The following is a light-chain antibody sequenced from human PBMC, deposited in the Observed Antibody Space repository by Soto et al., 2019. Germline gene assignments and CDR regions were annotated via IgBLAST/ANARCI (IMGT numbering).Light chain of an antibody. CDR2: NNN. V-gene: IGLV1-44*01. CDR1: SSNIGSKT. J-gene: IGLJ3*02. Sequence: QSVLTQPPSASGTPGQRVTISCSGSSSNIGSKTVNWYQQLPGTAPKLLMYNNNQRPSGVPDRFSGSKSGASASLAISGLQSEDEADYYCAAWDDSLNGLWVFGGGTQLTVL. CDR3: AAWDDSLNGLWV.